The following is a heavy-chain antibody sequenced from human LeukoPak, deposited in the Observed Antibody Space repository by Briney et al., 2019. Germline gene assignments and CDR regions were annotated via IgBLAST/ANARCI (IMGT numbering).Heavy chain of an antibody. D-gene: IGHD5-18*01. Sequence: SETLSLTCIVSGGSMSSSIYYWAWVRQPPGEGLEGFGTVFYNVATQYSPYIRSRVTISIDTSTNQFTLKLGSVTAADTAVYYCARDRMDTAMVGPYYYMDVWGKGTTVTVSS. V-gene: IGHV4-39*06. CDR3: ARDRMDTAMVGPYYYMDV. CDR1: GGSMSSSIYY. J-gene: IGHJ6*03. CDR2: VFYNVAT.